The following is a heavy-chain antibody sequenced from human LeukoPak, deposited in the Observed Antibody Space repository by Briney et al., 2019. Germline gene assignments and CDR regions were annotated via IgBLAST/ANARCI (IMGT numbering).Heavy chain of an antibody. CDR2: LSTTGST. V-gene: IGHV4-39*07. Sequence: SETLSLACTVSGGSISSSSYYWGWIRQPPGKGLEWIGRLSTTGSTNYNPSLKSRVTMSVDTSKSQFSLKLTSVTAADTAVYYCARDRDYSSGYYWLYFDYWGQGTLVTASS. CDR3: ARDRDYSSGYYWLYFDY. CDR1: GGSISSSSYY. J-gene: IGHJ4*02. D-gene: IGHD6-19*01.